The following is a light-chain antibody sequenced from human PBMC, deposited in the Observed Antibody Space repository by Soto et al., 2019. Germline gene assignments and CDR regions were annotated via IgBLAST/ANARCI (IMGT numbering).Light chain of an antibody. V-gene: IGLV2-11*01. CDR1: SSDVGGYKY. CDR2: DVD. Sequence: QSALTQPRSVSGSPGQSVTISCTGTSSDVGGYKYVSWYQQHPGKAPELMIYDVDKRPSGVPDRFSGSKSGNTASLTISGLQAEDGADYYCCSYAGTYTFVFGGGTKVTVL. CDR3: CSYAGTYTFV. J-gene: IGLJ2*01.